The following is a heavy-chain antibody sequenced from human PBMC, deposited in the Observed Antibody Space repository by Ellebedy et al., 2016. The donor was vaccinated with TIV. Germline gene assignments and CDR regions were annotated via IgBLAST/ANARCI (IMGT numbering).Heavy chain of an antibody. V-gene: IGHV3-30*04. CDR1: GFTFSSYA. CDR3: ATDSSSVWLSSAFDI. Sequence: GGSLRLSXAASGFTFSSYAMHWVRQAPGKGLEWVAVISYDGSNKYYADSVKGRFTISRDNSKNTLYLQMNSLRAEDTAVYYCATDSSSVWLSSAFDIWGQGTMVTVSS. J-gene: IGHJ3*02. CDR2: ISYDGSNK. D-gene: IGHD6-19*01.